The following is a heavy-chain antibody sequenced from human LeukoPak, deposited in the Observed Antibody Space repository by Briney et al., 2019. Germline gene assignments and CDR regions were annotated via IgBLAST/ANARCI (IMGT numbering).Heavy chain of an antibody. CDR1: GFTFRSYD. D-gene: IGHD3-10*01. J-gene: IGHJ5*02. Sequence: RGGSLRLSCAASGFTFRSYDMSWVRQAPGKGLEWVSLIYTSGSTFYADSVMGRFTISRDNSKNTLFLQMNSLRAEDSAVYYCTRDRAGTQSWVEFDLWGQGTLVTVSS. V-gene: IGHV3-66*03. CDR3: TRDRAGTQSWVEFDL. CDR2: IYTSGST.